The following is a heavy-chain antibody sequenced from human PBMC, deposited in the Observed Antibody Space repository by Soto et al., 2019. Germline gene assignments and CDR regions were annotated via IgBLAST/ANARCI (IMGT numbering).Heavy chain of an antibody. J-gene: IGHJ6*02. CDR1: GGTFSSYA. D-gene: IGHD6-13*01. V-gene: IGHV1-69*13. CDR3: ARYKAAAGYYYYYGMDV. CDR2: IIPIFGTA. Sequence: ASVKVSCKASGGTFSSYAISWVRQAPGQGLEWMGGIIPIFGTANYAQKFQGRVTITADGSTSTAYMELSSLRSEDTAVYYCARYKAAAGYYYYYGMDVWGQGTTVTVSS.